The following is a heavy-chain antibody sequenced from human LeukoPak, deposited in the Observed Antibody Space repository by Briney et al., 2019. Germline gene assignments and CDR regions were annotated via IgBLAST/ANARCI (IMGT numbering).Heavy chain of an antibody. J-gene: IGHJ4*02. D-gene: IGHD4-11*01. V-gene: IGHV3-21*04. CDR3: AKDLPQYSNYDY. CDR2: ISSSSSYI. Sequence: GGSLRLSCAASGFTFSSYSMNWVRQAPGKGLEWVSSISSSSSYIYYADSVKGRFTISRDNSKNTLYLQMNSLRAEDTAVYYCAKDLPQYSNYDYWGQGTLVTVSS. CDR1: GFTFSSYS.